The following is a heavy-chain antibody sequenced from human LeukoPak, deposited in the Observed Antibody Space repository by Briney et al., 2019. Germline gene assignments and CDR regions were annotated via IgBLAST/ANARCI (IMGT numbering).Heavy chain of an antibody. V-gene: IGHV3-30-3*01. Sequence: GRSLRLSCAASGFTFSTYAIHWVRQAPGKGLEWVAVISYDGNNKHYADSVEGRFTISRDNSKNTLYLQMNSLRAEDTAVYYCARDSLGSTTSCFAYWGQGTLVTVSS. D-gene: IGHD2-2*01. J-gene: IGHJ4*02. CDR3: ARDSLGSTTSCFAY. CDR1: GFTFSTYA. CDR2: ISYDGNNK.